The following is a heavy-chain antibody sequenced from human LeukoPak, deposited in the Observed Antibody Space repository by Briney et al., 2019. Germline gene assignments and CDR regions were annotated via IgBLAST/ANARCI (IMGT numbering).Heavy chain of an antibody. CDR1: GGSFSGYY. D-gene: IGHD2-2*01. CDR3: ARGLVPPDIVVVPAARGWYGMDV. Sequence: SETLSLACAVYGGSFSGYYWSWIRQPPGKGLEWIGEINHSGSTNYNPSLKSRVTISVDTSENQFSLKLSSVTAADTAVYYCARGLVPPDIVVVPAARGWYGMDVWGQGTTVTVSS. J-gene: IGHJ6*02. V-gene: IGHV4-34*01. CDR2: INHSGST.